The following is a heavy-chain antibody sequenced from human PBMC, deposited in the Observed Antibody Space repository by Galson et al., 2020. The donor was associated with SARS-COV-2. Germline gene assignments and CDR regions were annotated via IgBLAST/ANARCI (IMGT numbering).Heavy chain of an antibody. D-gene: IGHD2-15*01. Sequence: SETLSLTCAVYGGSFSGYYWSWIRQPPGKGLEWIGEINHSGSTNYNPSLKSRVTISVDTSKNQFSLKLSSVTAADTAVYYCARGKGYCSGGSCSHKGDWFDPWGQGTLVTVSS. V-gene: IGHV4-34*01. CDR2: INHSGST. CDR1: GGSFSGYY. J-gene: IGHJ5*02. CDR3: ARGKGYCSGGSCSHKGDWFDP.